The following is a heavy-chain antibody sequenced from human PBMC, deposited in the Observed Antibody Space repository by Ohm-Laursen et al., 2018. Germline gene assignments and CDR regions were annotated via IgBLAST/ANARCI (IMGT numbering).Heavy chain of an antibody. D-gene: IGHD6-13*01. CDR2: LNGDGTNT. CDR3: ARAGSNWSYDY. V-gene: IGHV3-74*01. Sequence: SLRLSCTASGFTFSSYWMHWVRQAPGKGPVWVSRLNGDGTNTRYANSVKGRFTISRDNAKNTLYLQMNSLRAEDTAVYYCARAGSNWSYDYWGQGTLVTVSS. CDR1: GFTFSSYW. J-gene: IGHJ4*02.